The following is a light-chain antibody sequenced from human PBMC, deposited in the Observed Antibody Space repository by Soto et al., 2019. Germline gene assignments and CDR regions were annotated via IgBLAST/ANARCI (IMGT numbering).Light chain of an antibody. CDR3: QQYGSSGT. Sequence: DIQMAQSPSTLSASVGDRVTITCRASHSISSWLAWYQQKPGKAPNLLIYGASNRATGIPDRFSGSGSGTDFTLTISRLEPEDFAVYYCQQYGSSGTFGQGTKVDI. V-gene: IGKV1-5*01. CDR2: GAS. J-gene: IGKJ1*01. CDR1: HSISSW.